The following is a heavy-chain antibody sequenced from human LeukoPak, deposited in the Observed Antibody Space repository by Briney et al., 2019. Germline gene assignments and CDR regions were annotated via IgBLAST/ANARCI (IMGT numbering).Heavy chain of an antibody. J-gene: IGHJ4*02. Sequence: GGSLRLSCAASGFTFSSYAMHWVRQAPGKGLEWVAIISYDGSNKYYADSVKGRFTISRDNSKNTLYLEMNSLRAEDRAVYYCASGSDPFDYWGQGALVTFSS. CDR3: ASGSDPFDY. V-gene: IGHV3-30-3*01. D-gene: IGHD3-10*01. CDR1: GFTFSSYA. CDR2: ISYDGSNK.